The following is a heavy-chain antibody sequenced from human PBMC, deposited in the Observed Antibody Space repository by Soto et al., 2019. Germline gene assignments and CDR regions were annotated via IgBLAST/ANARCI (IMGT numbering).Heavy chain of an antibody. Sequence: SETLSLTCTVSGASITSSSYYWGWVRQPPGEGLEWIGTIYYSGNTYYNPSLKSQVTISVDTSKNQFSLKLSSMTAADTAVYFCAGGSGSYYFLNFWGQGTLVTVSS. CDR3: AGGSGSYYFLNF. V-gene: IGHV4-39*01. CDR1: GASITSSSYY. J-gene: IGHJ1*01. D-gene: IGHD3-22*01. CDR2: IYYSGNT.